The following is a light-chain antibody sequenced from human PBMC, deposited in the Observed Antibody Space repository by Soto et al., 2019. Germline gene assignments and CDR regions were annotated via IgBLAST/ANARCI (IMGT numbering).Light chain of an antibody. V-gene: IGLV1-51*01. J-gene: IGLJ3*02. Sequence: QSVLTQPPSVSAAPGQKVTISCSGSSSNIGNNFVSWYQQFPGTAPKLLIYDNNKRSSGIPDRFSASKSGTSATLGIAGLQTGDEADYYCGTWDGSLSAWVFGGGTKLTVL. CDR3: GTWDGSLSAWV. CDR1: SSNIGNNF. CDR2: DNN.